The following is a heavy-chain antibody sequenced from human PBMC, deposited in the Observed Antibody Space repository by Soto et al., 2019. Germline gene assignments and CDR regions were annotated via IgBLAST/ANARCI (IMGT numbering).Heavy chain of an antibody. CDR2: IKEDGSEQ. D-gene: IGHD4-17*01. CDR1: GFPFNSYW. J-gene: IGHJ4*02. V-gene: IGHV3-7*03. Sequence: DVQLVESGGGLVQPGGSLRLSCAASGFPFNSYWMSWVRQAPGKGLEWVANIKEDGSEQYYVDSVEGRFTISRDNAKNSLSLNLTTLRAEDTAVYYCARGRDNYGDSSFDFWGQGPLFTVSS. CDR3: ARGRDNYGDSSFDF.